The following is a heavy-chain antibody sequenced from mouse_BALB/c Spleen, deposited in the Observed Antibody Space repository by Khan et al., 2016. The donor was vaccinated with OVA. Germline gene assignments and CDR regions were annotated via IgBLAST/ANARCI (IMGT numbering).Heavy chain of an antibody. D-gene: IGHD1-1*01. CDR1: GFTFSTYG. V-gene: IGHV5-6*01. CDR3: ARLAYYYNSEGFAY. J-gene: IGHJ3*01. CDR2: ISSGGHYT. Sequence: EVELVESGGDLVKPGGSPKLSCAASGFTFSTYGMSWVRQTPDKRLEWVATISSGGHYTYYPDSVKGRFTISRDNAKSTLYLQMSSLKSEDTAIYYCARLAYYYNSEGFAYWGQGTLVTVSA.